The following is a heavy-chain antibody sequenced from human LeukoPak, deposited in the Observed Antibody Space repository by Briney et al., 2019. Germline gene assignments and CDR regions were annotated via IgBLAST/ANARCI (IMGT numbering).Heavy chain of an antibody. CDR2: ISGSGGST. CDR3: AKASAMIVVVSKHFDY. D-gene: IGHD3-22*01. Sequence: GGSLRLSCAVSGFTFTTYGMHWVRQAPGKGLEWVSAISGSGGSTYYADSVKGRFTISRDNSKNTLYLQMNSLRAEDAAVYYCAKASAMIVVVSKHFDYWGQGTLVTVSS. V-gene: IGHV3-23*01. J-gene: IGHJ4*02. CDR1: GFTFTTYG.